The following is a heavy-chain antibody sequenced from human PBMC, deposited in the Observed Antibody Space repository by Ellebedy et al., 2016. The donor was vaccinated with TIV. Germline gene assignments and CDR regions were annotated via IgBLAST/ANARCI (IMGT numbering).Heavy chain of an antibody. CDR1: GGTFSSYA. J-gene: IGHJ6*02. CDR3: AKALSGGSWHYYGMDV. D-gene: IGHD2-15*01. Sequence: SVKVSCXASGGTFSSYAISWVRQAPGQGLEWMGGIIPIFGTANYAQKFQGRVTITADESTSTAYMELSSLRSEDTAVYYCAKALSGGSWHYYGMDVWGQGTTVTVSS. CDR2: IIPIFGTA. V-gene: IGHV1-69*13.